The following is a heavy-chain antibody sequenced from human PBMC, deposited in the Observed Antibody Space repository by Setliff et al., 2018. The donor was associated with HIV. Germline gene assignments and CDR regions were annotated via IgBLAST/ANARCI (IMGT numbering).Heavy chain of an antibody. J-gene: IGHJ5*02. CDR2: ISGYNGNT. CDR3: ARVTVELYHDDARGFDP. CDR1: GYTFSRYG. V-gene: IGHV1-18*01. D-gene: IGHD3-22*01. Sequence: ASVKVSCKASGYTFSRYGISWVRQAPGQGLEWMGWISGYNGNTKYVQKFQGRVTMTTDTSTSTVYMELRSLRSDDTAVYYCARVTVELYHDDARGFDPWGQGTLVTVSS.